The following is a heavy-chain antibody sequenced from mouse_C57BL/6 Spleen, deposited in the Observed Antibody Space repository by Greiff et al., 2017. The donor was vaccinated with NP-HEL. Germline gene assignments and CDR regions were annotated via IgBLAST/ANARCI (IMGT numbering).Heavy chain of an antibody. Sequence: VQLKESGGGLVQPGGSLSLSCAASGFTFTDYYMSWVRQPPGKALEWLGFIRNKANGYTTEYSASVKGRFTISRDNSQSILYLQMNALRAEDSATYYCARSQYYYGSSPFAYWGQGTLVTVSA. V-gene: IGHV7-3*01. CDR3: ARSQYYYGSSPFAY. J-gene: IGHJ3*01. CDR2: IRNKANGYTT. CDR1: GFTFTDYY. D-gene: IGHD1-1*01.